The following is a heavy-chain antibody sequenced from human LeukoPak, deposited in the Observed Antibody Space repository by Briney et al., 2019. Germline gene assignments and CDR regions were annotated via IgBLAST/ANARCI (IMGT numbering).Heavy chain of an antibody. V-gene: IGHV3-23*01. D-gene: IGHD1-26*01. Sequence: SGGSLRLSCAASGFTFSSYAMSWVRQAPGKGLEWVSAISGSGRTTYYTDSVKGRFTISRDNSKNTLYLQMNSLRAEDTAVYYCAKAERFSGTKTPDYWGQGTLVTVSS. J-gene: IGHJ4*02. CDR1: GFTFSSYA. CDR3: AKAERFSGTKTPDY. CDR2: ISGSGRTT.